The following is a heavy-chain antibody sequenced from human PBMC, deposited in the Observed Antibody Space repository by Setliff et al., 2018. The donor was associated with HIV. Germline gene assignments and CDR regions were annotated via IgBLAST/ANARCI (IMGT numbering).Heavy chain of an antibody. V-gene: IGHV1-46*01. CDR2: INLSSGAT. Sequence: RASVKVSCKAPGDTFTTYFMHWVRQAPGQGLEWMGIINLSSGATTYAQRFQGRVTMTSDTSTSTVYMELSSLTSGDTAVYYCARDRSSGWSFYYGMDVWGQGTTVTVSS. CDR3: ARDRSSGWSFYYGMDV. CDR1: GDTFTTYF. D-gene: IGHD6-19*01. J-gene: IGHJ6*02.